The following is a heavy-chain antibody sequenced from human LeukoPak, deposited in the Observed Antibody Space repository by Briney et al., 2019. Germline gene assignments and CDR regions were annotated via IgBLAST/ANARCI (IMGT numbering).Heavy chain of an antibody. Sequence: GGSLRLSCAASGFTFSNYRMNWVRQAPGKGLVWVSRINSDGSSTTYADSVKGRFTISRDNAKNTLYLQMNSLRAEDTAVYFCARDDYSNIRYHPLDYWGQGTLVTVSS. CDR1: GFTFSNYR. V-gene: IGHV3-74*01. CDR2: INSDGSST. CDR3: ARDDYSNIRYHPLDY. D-gene: IGHD6-13*01. J-gene: IGHJ4*02.